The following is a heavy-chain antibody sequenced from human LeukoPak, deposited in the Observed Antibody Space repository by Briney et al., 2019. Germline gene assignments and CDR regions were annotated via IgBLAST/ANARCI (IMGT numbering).Heavy chain of an antibody. Sequence: VASVKVSCKASGYTFTSYYMHWVRQAPGQGLEWMGIINPSGGSTSYAQKFQGRVTMTRDMSTSTVYMELSSLRSEDTAVYYCARDGNWGSDNYYYMDVWGKGTTVTVSS. CDR2: INPSGGST. CDR3: ARDGNWGSDNYYYMDV. CDR1: GYTFTSYY. J-gene: IGHJ6*03. D-gene: IGHD7-27*01. V-gene: IGHV1-46*01.